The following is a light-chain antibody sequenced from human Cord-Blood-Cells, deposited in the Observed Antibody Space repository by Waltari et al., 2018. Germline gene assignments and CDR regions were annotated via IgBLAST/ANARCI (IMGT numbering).Light chain of an antibody. CDR3: QQYDNLVT. Sequence: DIQMTQSPSSLSASVGDRVTINCQASQDISNYLNWYQQKPGKVPKLLIYDASNLETGVPSRFSGSGSGTDFTFTISSLQPEDIATYYCQQYDNLVTFGGGTKVEIK. J-gene: IGKJ4*01. CDR1: QDISNY. CDR2: DAS. V-gene: IGKV1-33*01.